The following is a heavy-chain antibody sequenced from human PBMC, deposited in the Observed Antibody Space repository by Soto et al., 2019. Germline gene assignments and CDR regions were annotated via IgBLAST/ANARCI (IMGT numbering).Heavy chain of an antibody. D-gene: IGHD3-16*01. Sequence: QVQLVQSGAEVKKPGSSVKVSCKASGGTFSSYTISWVRQAPGQGLEWMGRIIPILGIANYAQKFQGRVTITADKSTSRAYVELSRLGSGERAVYYCAGGLDSGGGGGMDVWGQGTTVTVSS. CDR3: AGGLDSGGGGGMDV. CDR1: GGTFSSYT. J-gene: IGHJ6*02. CDR2: IIPILGIA. V-gene: IGHV1-69*02.